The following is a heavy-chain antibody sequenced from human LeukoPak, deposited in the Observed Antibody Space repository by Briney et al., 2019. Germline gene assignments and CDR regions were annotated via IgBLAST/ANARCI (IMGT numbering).Heavy chain of an antibody. CDR3: AKEDVVVITIRYFQH. D-gene: IGHD3-22*01. CDR1: GFTFSSYG. J-gene: IGHJ1*01. Sequence: GGSLRLSCAASGFTFSSYGMHWVRQAPGKGLEWVAAIAYDGSNKYYADSVKGRFTISRDNSKNPLYLQMNRLRTEDTAIYYCAKEDVVVITIRYFQHWGQGTLVTVSS. CDR2: IAYDGSNK. V-gene: IGHV3-30*18.